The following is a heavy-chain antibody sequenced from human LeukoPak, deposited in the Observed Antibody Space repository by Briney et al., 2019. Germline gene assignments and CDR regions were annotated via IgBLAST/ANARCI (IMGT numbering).Heavy chain of an antibody. J-gene: IGHJ5*02. V-gene: IGHV4-31*03. CDR3: ARDGRYYGSGSYYNWFDP. D-gene: IGHD3-10*01. Sequence: SETLSLTCTVSCGSISSGGYHWSWIRQHPGKGLEWIGYIYYSGSTYYNPSLKSRVTISVDTSKNQFSLKLSSVTAADTAVYYCARDGRYYGSGSYYNWFDPWGQGTLVTVSS. CDR2: IYYSGST. CDR1: CGSISSGGYH.